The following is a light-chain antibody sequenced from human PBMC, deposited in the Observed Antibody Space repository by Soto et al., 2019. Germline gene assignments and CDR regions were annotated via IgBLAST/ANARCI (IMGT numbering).Light chain of an antibody. J-gene: IGKJ1*01. Sequence: DLVMTQSPLSLPVTPGEPASISCRSSQSLLHSNGYNYLDWYLQKPGQSPQLLIYLGSNRASGVPDRFSGSVSGTDFTLRISRVEAEDVGVYYCMQALQFPWTFGQGTKVEIK. CDR2: LGS. V-gene: IGKV2-28*01. CDR1: QSLLHSNGYNY. CDR3: MQALQFPWT.